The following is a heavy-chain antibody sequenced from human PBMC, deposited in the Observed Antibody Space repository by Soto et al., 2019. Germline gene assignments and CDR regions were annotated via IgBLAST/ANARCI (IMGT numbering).Heavy chain of an antibody. CDR3: SKGESEMGTLASRH. CDR2: ISGSGSTT. CDR1: GFTFSIYA. J-gene: IGHJ1*01. Sequence: EVPLLESGGGLVQPGGSLRLSCVASGFTFSIYAMTWVRQAPGRGLEWVSAISGSGSTTFYADSVRGRFTISRDNSGNTLYLQMNSLSAEDTAVYYCSKGESEMGTLASRHWGQGTLVTVSS. D-gene: IGHD1-7*01. V-gene: IGHV3-23*01.